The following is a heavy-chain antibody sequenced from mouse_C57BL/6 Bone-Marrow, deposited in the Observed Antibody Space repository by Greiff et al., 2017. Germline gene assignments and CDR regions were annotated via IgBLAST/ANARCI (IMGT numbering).Heavy chain of an antibody. CDR3: ARYRIYYGNDWYFDV. D-gene: IGHD2-1*01. J-gene: IGHJ1*03. V-gene: IGHV3-8*01. CDR1: GYSITSDY. CDR2: ISYSGST. Sequence: VQLQQSGPGLAKPSQTLSLTCSVTGYSITSDYWNWIRKFPGNKLEYMGYISYSGSTYYNPSLKSRISITRDTSKNQYYLQLNSVTTEDTATYYCARYRIYYGNDWYFDVWGTGTTVTVSS.